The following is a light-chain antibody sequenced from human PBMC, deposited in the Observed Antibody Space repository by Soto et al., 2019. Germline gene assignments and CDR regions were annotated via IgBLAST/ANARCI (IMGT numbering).Light chain of an antibody. Sequence: QSVLTQPASVSGSPGQSITISCTGTSSDVGGYNYVSWYQQHPGKAPKLMIYEVSNRPSGVSNRFSGSKSGNTASLTISGLQAEDEADYYCSSYTSSSTLDYVFGTGPKLTVL. CDR3: SSYTSSSTLDYV. CDR2: EVS. J-gene: IGLJ1*01. CDR1: SSDVGGYNY. V-gene: IGLV2-14*01.